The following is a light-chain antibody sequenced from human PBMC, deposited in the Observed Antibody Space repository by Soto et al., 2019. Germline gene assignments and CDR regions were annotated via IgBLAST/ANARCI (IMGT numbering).Light chain of an antibody. J-gene: IGKJ1*01. Sequence: EIVLTQSPGTLALSPGEGATLSCRASQSVSKYLAWYQQKPGQAPRLLIYGASSRATGIPDSCSGSGSGTDFTLTIRRLEPEDFAVYYCQQYGGSPQTFGQGTKVEIK. CDR2: GAS. CDR3: QQYGGSPQT. CDR1: QSVSKY. V-gene: IGKV3-20*01.